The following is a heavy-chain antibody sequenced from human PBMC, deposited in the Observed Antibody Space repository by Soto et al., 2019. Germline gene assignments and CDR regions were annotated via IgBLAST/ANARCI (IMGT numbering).Heavy chain of an antibody. V-gene: IGHV3-21*01. D-gene: IGHD6-13*01. CDR2: ISSSSSYI. Sequence: GGSLRLSCAASGFTFSSYSMNWVRQAPGKGLEWVSSISSSSSYIYYADSVKGRFTISRDNAKNSLYLQMNSLRAEDTAVYYCARDVNPGIYYYYGMDVWGQGTTVTVSS. CDR3: ARDVNPGIYYYYGMDV. J-gene: IGHJ6*02. CDR1: GFTFSSYS.